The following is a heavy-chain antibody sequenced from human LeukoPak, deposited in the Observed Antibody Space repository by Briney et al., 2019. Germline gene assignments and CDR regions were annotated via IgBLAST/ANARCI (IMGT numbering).Heavy chain of an antibody. V-gene: IGHV3-23*01. D-gene: IGHD1-1*01. Sequence: LGGSLRLSCAASGFPFSNYAMNWVRQAPGKGLEWVSCISGSGGSTFYADSVKGRFTISRDNSKNTLYLQETSMKADDAAVFYCAKEGAEYNLNAWGQGTLVTVSS. CDR3: AKEGAEYNLNA. CDR1: GFPFSNYA. J-gene: IGHJ5*02. CDR2: ISGSGGST.